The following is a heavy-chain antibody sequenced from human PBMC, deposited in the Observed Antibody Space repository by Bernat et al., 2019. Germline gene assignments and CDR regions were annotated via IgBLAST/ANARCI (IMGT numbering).Heavy chain of an antibody. D-gene: IGHD6-19*01. V-gene: IGHV3-30-3*01. J-gene: IGHJ3*02. CDR1: GFTFSSYA. Sequence: QVQLVESGGGVVQPGRSLRLSCAASGFTFSSYAMHWVRQAPGKGLEWVAVISYDGSNKYYADSVKGRFTISRDNSKNTLYLQMNSLRAEDTAVYYCARASSGWSETGLDAFDIWGQGTMVTVSS. CDR3: ARASSGWSETGLDAFDI. CDR2: ISYDGSNK.